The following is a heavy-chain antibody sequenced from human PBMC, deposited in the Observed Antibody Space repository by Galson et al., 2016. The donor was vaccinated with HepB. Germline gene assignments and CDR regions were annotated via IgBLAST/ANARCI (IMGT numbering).Heavy chain of an antibody. CDR1: GFTFSSFG. CDR2: ISYDGTNT. D-gene: IGHD2-2*01. Sequence: SLRLSCAASGFTFSSFGMHWVRQAPGKGLEWVAAISYDGTNTNYADSVKGRFTISRDNSKNTLYLQMNSLRAEDTAVYYCACIDIVLVSAVKAGLEGFDPWGQGTLVTVSS. V-gene: IGHV3-30*03. J-gene: IGHJ5*02. CDR3: ACIDIVLVSAVKAGLEGFDP.